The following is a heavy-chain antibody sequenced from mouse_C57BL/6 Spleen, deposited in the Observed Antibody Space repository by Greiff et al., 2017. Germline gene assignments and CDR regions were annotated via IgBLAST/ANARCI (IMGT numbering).Heavy chain of an antibody. CDR1: GYTFTSYW. CDR2: IDPSDSYT. J-gene: IGHJ2*01. CDR3: ARYLYDGFYFDY. V-gene: IGHV1-69*01. Sequence: QVQLQQPGAELVMPGASVKLSCKASGYTFTSYWMHWVKQRPGQGLEWIGEIDPSDSYTNYNQKFKGKSTLTVDKSSSTAYMQLSSLTSEDSAVYYCARYLYDGFYFDYWGQGTTLTVSS. D-gene: IGHD2-3*01.